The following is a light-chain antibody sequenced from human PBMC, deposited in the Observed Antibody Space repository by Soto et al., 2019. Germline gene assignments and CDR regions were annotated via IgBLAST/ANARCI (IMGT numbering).Light chain of an antibody. Sequence: QSALTQPASVSGSPGQSITISCTGTSSDVGGYNYVSWYQQHPGKAPKLMIYDVSNRPSGVSNRFSGSKSGNTASLTISGPRVEDGVDNYSSQYTTSTPPLFVFG. V-gene: IGLV2-14*01. CDR2: DVS. J-gene: IGLJ1*01. CDR3: SQYTTSTPPLFV. CDR1: SSDVGGYNY.